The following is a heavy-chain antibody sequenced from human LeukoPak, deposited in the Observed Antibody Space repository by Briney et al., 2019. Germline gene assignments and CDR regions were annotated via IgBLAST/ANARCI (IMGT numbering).Heavy chain of an antibody. Sequence: GASVKVSCKASGYTFTGYYMHWVRQAPGQGLAWMGWINPNSGGTNYAQKFQGRVTMTRDTSISTAYMELSRLRSDDTAVYYCARDVRDSYCSGGSCYSDAFDIWGQGTMVTVSS. V-gene: IGHV1-2*02. D-gene: IGHD2-15*01. CDR1: GYTFTGYY. CDR3: ARDVRDSYCSGGSCYSDAFDI. J-gene: IGHJ3*02. CDR2: INPNSGGT.